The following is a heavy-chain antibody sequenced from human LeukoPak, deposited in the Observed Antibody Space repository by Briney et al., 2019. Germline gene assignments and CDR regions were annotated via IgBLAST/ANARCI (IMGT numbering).Heavy chain of an antibody. Sequence: ASVKVSCKASGFTFTSYGISWVRQAPGQGLEWMGWISAYNGNTNYAQKLQGRVTMTTDTSTSTAYMELRSLRSDDTAVYCCARDYDLRTVGYWGQGTLVTVSS. D-gene: IGHD3-3*01. V-gene: IGHV1-18*01. J-gene: IGHJ4*02. CDR2: ISAYNGNT. CDR3: ARDYDLRTVGY. CDR1: GFTFTSYG.